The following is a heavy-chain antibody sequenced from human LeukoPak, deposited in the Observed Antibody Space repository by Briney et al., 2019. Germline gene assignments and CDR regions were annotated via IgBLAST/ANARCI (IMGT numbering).Heavy chain of an antibody. CDR3: GVSGGSSPGY. J-gene: IGHJ4*02. CDR1: GFTFDDHD. CDR2: INWNGGST. V-gene: IGHV3-20*01. D-gene: IGHD2-15*01. Sequence: GGSLRLSCVASGFTFDDHDMSWVRQAPGKGLEWVSNINWNGGSTGYADSVKGRFTISRDNAKNSLYLQMNSLSVEDTAVYHCGVSGGSSPGYWGQGTLVTVSS.